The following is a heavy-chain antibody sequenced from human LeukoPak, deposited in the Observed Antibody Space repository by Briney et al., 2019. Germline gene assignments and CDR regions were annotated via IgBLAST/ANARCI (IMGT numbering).Heavy chain of an antibody. D-gene: IGHD1/OR15-1a*01. Sequence: GESLKISCQGSEYNFTNYLIGWARQKPGKGLEWMGIIYPDDSDVKYSPSFRGHVSISVDKSISSANLQWSSRRDSDTAIYYCARRGYSRGWNNLDYWGQGTLVTVSS. CDR1: EYNFTNYL. J-gene: IGHJ4*02. V-gene: IGHV5-51*01. CDR3: ARRGYSRGWNNLDY. CDR2: IYPDDSDV.